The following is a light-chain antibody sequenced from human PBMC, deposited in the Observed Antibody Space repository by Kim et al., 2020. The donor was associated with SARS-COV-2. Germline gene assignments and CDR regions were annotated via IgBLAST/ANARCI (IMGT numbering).Light chain of an antibody. V-gene: IGKV3-20*01. J-gene: IGKJ1*01. CDR2: GTS. CDR1: QSLPSSY. CDR3: HQYEGSPRT. Sequence: SPGGSATLSCRSSQSLPSSYLAWYQQKPGQAPRVIIYGTSSRATGIPDRFNGRRSGTDFTLTISRLEPEDFGIYYCHQYEGSPRTFGQGTKVDIK.